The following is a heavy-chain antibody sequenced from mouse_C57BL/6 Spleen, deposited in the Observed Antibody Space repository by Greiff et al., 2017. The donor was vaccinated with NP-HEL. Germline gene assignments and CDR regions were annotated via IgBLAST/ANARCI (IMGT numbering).Heavy chain of an antibody. Sequence: DVKLVESGGGLVKPGGSLKLSCAASGFTFSDYGMHWVRQAPEKGLEWVAYISSGSSTIYYADTVKGRFTISRDNAKNTLFLQMTSLRSEDTAMYYCARDYYGSSYPFDVWGTGTTVTVSS. CDR1: GFTFSDYG. CDR3: ARDYYGSSYPFDV. D-gene: IGHD1-1*01. V-gene: IGHV5-17*01. J-gene: IGHJ1*03. CDR2: ISSGSSTI.